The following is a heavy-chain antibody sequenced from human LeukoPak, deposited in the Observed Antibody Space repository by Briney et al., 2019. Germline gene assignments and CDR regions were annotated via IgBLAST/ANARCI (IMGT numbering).Heavy chain of an antibody. CDR2: IYHSGST. CDR3: ARGSGGIAVAVIEYYFDY. Sequence: SETLSLTCAVSVGSISSAGYSWSWIRQPPGKGLEWIGFIYHSGSTYYNPSLKSRVTISVDRSKNQFSLKLSSVTAADTAVYHYARGSGGIAVAVIEYYFDYWGQGTLVTVSS. V-gene: IGHV4-30-2*01. J-gene: IGHJ4*02. D-gene: IGHD6-19*01. CDR1: VGSISSAGYS.